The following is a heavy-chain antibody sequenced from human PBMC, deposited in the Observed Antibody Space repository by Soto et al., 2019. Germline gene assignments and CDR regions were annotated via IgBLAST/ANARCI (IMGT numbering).Heavy chain of an antibody. J-gene: IGHJ4*02. CDR3: AKDIRKMGSITAAGYFDY. CDR2: ISWNSGSI. V-gene: IGHV3-9*01. Sequence: GGSLRLSCAASGFTFDDYAMHWVRQAPGKGLEWVSGISWNSGSIGYADSVKGRFTISRDNAKNSLYLQMNSLRAEDTALYYCAKDIRKMGSITAAGYFDYWGQGTLVTVSS. D-gene: IGHD6-13*01. CDR1: GFTFDDYA.